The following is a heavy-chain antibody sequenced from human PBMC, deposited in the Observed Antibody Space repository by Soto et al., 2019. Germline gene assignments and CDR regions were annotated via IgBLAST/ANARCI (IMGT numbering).Heavy chain of an antibody. CDR1: GFTFSNYG. J-gene: IGHJ1*01. D-gene: IGHD6-13*01. Sequence: GGSLRLSCAASGFTFSNYGMHWVRQAPGKGLEWVSGINWNSGSIGYADSVKGRFAISRDNAKNSLHLQMNSLRAEDTAFYYCVKDESINWYSGHFRHWGQGTLVTVSS. CDR3: VKDESINWYSGHFRH. CDR2: INWNSGSI. V-gene: IGHV3-9*01.